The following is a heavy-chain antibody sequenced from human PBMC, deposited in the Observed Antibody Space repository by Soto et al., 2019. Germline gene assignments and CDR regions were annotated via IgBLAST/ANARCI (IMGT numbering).Heavy chain of an antibody. CDR1: GGSISSYY. D-gene: IGHD3-22*01. J-gene: IGHJ4*02. Sequence: SETLSLTCTVSGGSISSYYWSWIRQPAGKGLEWIGRIYTSGSTNYNPSLKSRVTMSVDTSKNQFSLKLSSVTAADTAVYCCARVGYYDSSGPFDYWGQGTLVTVSS. CDR3: ARVGYYDSSGPFDY. CDR2: IYTSGST. V-gene: IGHV4-4*07.